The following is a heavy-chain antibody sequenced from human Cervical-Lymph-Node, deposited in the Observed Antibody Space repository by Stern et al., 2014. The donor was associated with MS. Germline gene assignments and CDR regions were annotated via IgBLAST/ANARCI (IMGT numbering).Heavy chain of an antibody. CDR3: AIINSDDY. Sequence: QVQLVESGAEVKKPGASVKVSCKAFRYTFTSYNIHWVRQAPGQGLEWMGIINPSDGITNYTQKFQGRVTMTRDTSTCTVYMELSSLRSDDAAVYYCAIINSDDYWGQGTLVTVSS. CDR2: INPSDGIT. J-gene: IGHJ4*02. D-gene: IGHD3-10*01. V-gene: IGHV1-46*01. CDR1: RYTFTSYN.